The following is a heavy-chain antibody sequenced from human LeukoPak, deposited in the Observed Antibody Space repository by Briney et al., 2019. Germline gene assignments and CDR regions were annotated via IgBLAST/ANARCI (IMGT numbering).Heavy chain of an antibody. J-gene: IGHJ6*02. Sequence: SETLSLTCTVSGGSINGYYWSWIRQPPGKGLEWIGYVHYSGSTNYNPSLKSRVTISVDRSKNQFSLKLTSVTAADTAIYYCARDRTLATTGAVYYYGMDVWGQGTTVTVSS. CDR1: GGSINGYY. D-gene: IGHD1-14*01. V-gene: IGHV4-59*01. CDR3: ARDRTLATTGAVYYYGMDV. CDR2: VHYSGST.